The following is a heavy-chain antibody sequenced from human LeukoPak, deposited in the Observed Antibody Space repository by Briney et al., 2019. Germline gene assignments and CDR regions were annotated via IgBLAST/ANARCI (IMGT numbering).Heavy chain of an antibody. V-gene: IGHV3-23*01. CDR2: TSGNGGST. D-gene: IGHD3-10*01. J-gene: IGHJ4*02. CDR3: AVSDDYYGSGSFDY. Sequence: GGSLRLSCAASGFTFSNAWMSWVRQAPGKGLEWVSGTSGNGGSTYYADSVKGRFTISRDNSKNTLYLQMISLRAEDTAVYYCAVSDDYYGSGSFDYWGQGTLVTVSS. CDR1: GFTFSNAW.